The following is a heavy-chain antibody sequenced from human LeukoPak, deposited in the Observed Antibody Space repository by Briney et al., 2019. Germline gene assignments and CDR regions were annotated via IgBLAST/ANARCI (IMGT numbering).Heavy chain of an antibody. CDR2: IYYTGTT. V-gene: IGHV4-30-4*07. CDR3: ARDAYYGSGRPFDS. CDR1: GGSISSGGYS. Sequence: SETLSLTCGVSGGSISSGGYSWSWIRQPPGKGLEWIGDIYYTGTTNYNPSLKRRLSISVDTSKNQFSLKLSSVTAADTAVYFCARDAYYGSGRPFDSWGQGTPITVSS. J-gene: IGHJ4*02. D-gene: IGHD3-10*01.